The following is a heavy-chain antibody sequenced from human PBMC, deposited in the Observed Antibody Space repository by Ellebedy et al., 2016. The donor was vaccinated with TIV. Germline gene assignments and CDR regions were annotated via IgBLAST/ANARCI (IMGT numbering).Heavy chain of an antibody. V-gene: IGHV1-69*05. CDR3: ATREWQDPMDV. D-gene: IGHD3-3*01. CDR1: GGTFSTYA. J-gene: IGHJ6*02. Sequence: SVKVSXXASGGTFSTYAISWVRQAPGQGLEWMGGTIPIFFDKATYAQKFQGRVTITTDTSASTASMELSSLMSDDTAVYYCATREWQDPMDVWGQGTTVIVSS. CDR2: TIPIFFDKA.